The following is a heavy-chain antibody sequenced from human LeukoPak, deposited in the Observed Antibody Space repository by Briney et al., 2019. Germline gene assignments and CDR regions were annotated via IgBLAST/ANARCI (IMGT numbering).Heavy chain of an antibody. J-gene: IGHJ5*02. CDR3: ARDQPRRWLDP. CDR1: GYTFTKYY. Sequence: GASVKVSCKTSGYTFTKYYMHWVRQAPGQGLEWMGWISAYNGKTNYAQMLQGRVTVTTDTSTSTAYMELRSLRSDDTAVYYCARDQPRRWLDPWGQGTLVTVSS. V-gene: IGHV1-18*01. CDR2: ISAYNGKT.